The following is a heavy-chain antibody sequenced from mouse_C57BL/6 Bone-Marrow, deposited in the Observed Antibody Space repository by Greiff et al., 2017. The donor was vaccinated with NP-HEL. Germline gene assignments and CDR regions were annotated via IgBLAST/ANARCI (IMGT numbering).Heavy chain of an antibody. CDR3: ARRERTAQANYAMDY. J-gene: IGHJ4*01. V-gene: IGHV5-12*01. D-gene: IGHD3-2*02. CDR2: ISNGGGST. Sequence: EVKVEESGGGLVQPGGSLKLSCAASGFTFSDYYMYWVRQTPEKRLEWVAYISNGGGSTYYPDTVKGRFTISRDNAKNTLYLQMSRLKSEDTAMYYCARRERTAQANYAMDYWGQGTSVTVSS. CDR1: GFTFSDYY.